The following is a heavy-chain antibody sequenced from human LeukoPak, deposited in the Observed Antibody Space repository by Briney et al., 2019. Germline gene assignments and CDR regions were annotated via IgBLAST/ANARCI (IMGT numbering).Heavy chain of an antibody. Sequence: GGSLRLSCAVSGFTFSSYWMSWVRQAPGKGLEWVANIKGDGSEKYYVDSVKGRFTISRDNAKNFLYLQVNSLRADDTAVYYRARARLSFTRGIGANYFDYWGQGTPVTVSS. CDR2: IKGDGSEK. CDR1: GFTFSSYW. V-gene: IGHV3-7*01. CDR3: ARARLSFTRGIGANYFDY. J-gene: IGHJ4*02. D-gene: IGHD2-15*01.